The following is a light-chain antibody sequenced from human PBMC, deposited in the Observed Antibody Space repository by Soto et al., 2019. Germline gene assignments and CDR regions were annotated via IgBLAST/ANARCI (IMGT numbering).Light chain of an antibody. CDR3: MQTLQTPLT. CDR2: FGS. V-gene: IGKV2-28*01. Sequence: DIVMTQSPLSLPVTPGEPASISCRSSQSLLHSNGFNCLDWYLQKPGQSPQLLIFFGSNRASGVPDRFSGSASGTDFTLKISRVEADDVGVYYCMQTLQTPLTFDGGTKVEIK. J-gene: IGKJ4*01. CDR1: QSLLHSNGFNC.